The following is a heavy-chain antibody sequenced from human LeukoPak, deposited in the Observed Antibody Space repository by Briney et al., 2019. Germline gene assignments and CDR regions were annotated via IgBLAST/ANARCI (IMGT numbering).Heavy chain of an antibody. D-gene: IGHD5-24*01. Sequence: GESLKISCKGSGYSFTSYWIGWVRQMPGKGLEWMGIICPGDSDTRYSPSFQGQVTISADKSISTAYLQWSSLMASDTAMYYCARHAEMATRDSYYYYYYMDVWGKGTTVTVSS. CDR2: ICPGDSDT. CDR1: GYSFTSYW. J-gene: IGHJ6*03. V-gene: IGHV5-51*01. CDR3: ARHAEMATRDSYYYYYYMDV.